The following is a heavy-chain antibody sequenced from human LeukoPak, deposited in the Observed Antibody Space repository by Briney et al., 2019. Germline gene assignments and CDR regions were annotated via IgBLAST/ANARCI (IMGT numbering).Heavy chain of an antibody. D-gene: IGHD3-3*01. CDR2: IRSDENYK. V-gene: IGHV3-30*02. Sequence: GGSLRLSCAASGFTFSSYGMHWVRQAPGKGLEWVAHIRSDENYKHYADSVKGRFTISRDNSKNTLYVQMNSLRPEDTAVYYCAKDAHWSADHWGQGTLVTVSS. CDR3: AKDAHWSADH. J-gene: IGHJ5*02. CDR1: GFTFSSYG.